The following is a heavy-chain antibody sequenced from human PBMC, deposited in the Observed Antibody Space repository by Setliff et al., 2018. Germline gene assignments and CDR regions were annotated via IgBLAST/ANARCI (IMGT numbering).Heavy chain of an antibody. D-gene: IGHD3-22*01. CDR3: ARDVFPYHYEGAFDI. Sequence: ASVKVSCKASGYTFTSHYMHWVRQAPGLGLEWMGTINPSSGRTSYAQKFQGRVTMTRDTSTSTVHMDMSSLRSEDTAVYYRARDVFPYHYEGAFDIWGQGTMVTVSS. J-gene: IGHJ3*02. CDR1: GYTFTSHY. CDR2: INPSSGRT. V-gene: IGHV1-46*01.